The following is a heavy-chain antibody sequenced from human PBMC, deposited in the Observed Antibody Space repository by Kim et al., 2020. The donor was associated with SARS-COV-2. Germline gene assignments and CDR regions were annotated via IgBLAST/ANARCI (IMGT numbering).Heavy chain of an antibody. CDR1: GFTFSSYE. CDR2: ISSSGGTK. V-gene: IGHV3-48*03. Sequence: GGSLRLSCAASGFTFSSYEMNWVRQAPGKGLEWVSSISSSGGTKYYADSVKGRFTISRDNAKNSLYLQMDSLRAEDTAFYYCARVGASYGITIFGVVPCGLDVWGQGTTVTVSS. CDR3: ARVGASYGITIFGVVPCGLDV. D-gene: IGHD3-3*01. J-gene: IGHJ6*02.